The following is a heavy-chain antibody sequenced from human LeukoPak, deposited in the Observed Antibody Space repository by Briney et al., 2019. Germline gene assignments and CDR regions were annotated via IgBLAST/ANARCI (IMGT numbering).Heavy chain of an antibody. V-gene: IGHV3-64*01. J-gene: IGHJ4*02. CDR1: GFTFSSYA. CDR3: ARGAPSYYDSSGYYSNFDY. CDR2: ISSNGGST. D-gene: IGHD3-22*01. Sequence: PGGSLRLSCAASGFTFSSYAMHWVRQAPGKGLEYVSAISSNGGSTYYANSVKGRFTISRDNSKNTLYLQMGSLRAEDMAVYYCARGAPSYYDSSGYYSNFDYWGQGTLVTVSS.